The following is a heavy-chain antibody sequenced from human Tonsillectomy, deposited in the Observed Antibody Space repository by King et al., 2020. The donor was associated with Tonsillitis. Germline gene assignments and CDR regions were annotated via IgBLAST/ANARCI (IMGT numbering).Heavy chain of an antibody. CDR1: GYTFSTYG. CDR2: ISASNGHT. CDR3: SRAHWEHYYYYPMDV. V-gene: IGHV1-18*01. D-gene: IGHD7-27*01. Sequence: VQLVESGAEVKKPGASVKVSCTASGYTFSTYGISWVRQAPGQRLEWMGWISASNGHTNYAQTLQGRVTMTTDTSTSTADMELRSLRSDDTALYYCSRAHWEHYYYYPMDVCGQGTTVTGSS. J-gene: IGHJ6*02.